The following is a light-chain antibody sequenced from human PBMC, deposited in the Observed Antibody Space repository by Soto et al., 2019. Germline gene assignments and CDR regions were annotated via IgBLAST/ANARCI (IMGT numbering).Light chain of an antibody. V-gene: IGKV1-39*01. Sequence: DIQMTQSLSSLSASVGDRVTITCRSSQSISNYLNCYQQKPGKAPNLLIYVASTLQSGVPSRFSGSGSGTDFTLTMTSMQPEDFATHYCQQSFSPPYTFGQGTKLEIK. CDR3: QQSFSPPYT. CDR1: QSISNY. CDR2: VAS. J-gene: IGKJ2*01.